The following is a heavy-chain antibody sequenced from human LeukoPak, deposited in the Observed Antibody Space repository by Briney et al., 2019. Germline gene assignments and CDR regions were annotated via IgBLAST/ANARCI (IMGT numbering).Heavy chain of an antibody. CDR3: ARSSGWYHRGPDYYYYYMDV. Sequence: GGSLRLSCAASGFTFSSYAMNWVRQAPGKGLEWVSTISGSGGDTYYADSVKGRFTISRDNSKNTLYLQMNSLRAEDTAVYYCARSSGWYHRGPDYYYYYMDVWGKGTTVTVS. CDR1: GFTFSSYA. CDR2: ISGSGGDT. V-gene: IGHV3-23*01. D-gene: IGHD6-19*01. J-gene: IGHJ6*03.